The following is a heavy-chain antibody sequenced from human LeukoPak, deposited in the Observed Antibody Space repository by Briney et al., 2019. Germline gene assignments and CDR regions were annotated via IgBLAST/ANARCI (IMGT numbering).Heavy chain of an antibody. J-gene: IGHJ5*02. CDR1: GGSISSYY. Sequence: PSETLSLTCTVSGGSISSYYCSWIRQPPGKGLEWIGYIYYSGSTNYNPSLKSRVTISVDTSKNQFSLKLSSVTAADTAVYYCARNTVITPRFDPGGQGTLVTVSS. V-gene: IGHV4-59*08. CDR3: ARNTVITPRFDP. D-gene: IGHD4-23*01. CDR2: IYYSGST.